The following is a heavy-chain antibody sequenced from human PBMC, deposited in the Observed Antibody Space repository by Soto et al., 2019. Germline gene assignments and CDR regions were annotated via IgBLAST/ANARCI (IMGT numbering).Heavy chain of an antibody. CDR2: ISSKGYGGTT. CDR1: GFTFGGFG. V-gene: IGHV3-49*03. CDR3: ASLTTWSQEYYYGMDV. J-gene: IGHJ6*02. Sequence: PGGSLRLSCTASGFTFGGFGMSWFRQAPGQGLEWLSFISSKGYGGTTESAASVRCRFITSRDDSKSIAYLQMNSLKTEDTAVYYCASLTTWSQEYYYGMDVWGQGTTVTVSS.